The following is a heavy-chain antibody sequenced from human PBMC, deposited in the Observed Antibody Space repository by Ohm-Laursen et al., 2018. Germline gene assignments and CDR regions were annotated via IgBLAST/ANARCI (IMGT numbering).Heavy chain of an antibody. CDR3: AKDTKYYGMNV. Sequence: SDTLSLTCTVSGGSISSYYWSWIRQPPGKGLEWIGYIYYSGSTNYNPSLKSRVSISVDTSKNQFSLKLSSVTAADTAVYYCAKDTKYYGMNVWGQGTTVTVSS. CDR2: IYYSGST. D-gene: IGHD2-2*01. V-gene: IGHV4-59*12. J-gene: IGHJ6*02. CDR1: GGSISSYY.